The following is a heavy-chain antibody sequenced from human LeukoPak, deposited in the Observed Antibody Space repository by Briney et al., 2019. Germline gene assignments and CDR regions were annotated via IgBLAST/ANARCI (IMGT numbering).Heavy chain of an antibody. CDR1: GFSFSSYG. CDR2: ISAGGGST. J-gene: IGHJ4*02. D-gene: IGHD6-19*01. V-gene: IGHV3-23*01. Sequence: GGSLRLSCAASGFSFSSYGMSWVRQAPGKGLEWVSAISAGGGSTNYADSVKGRFTISRDNAKNTLYLQMNSLRAEDTAVYFCAGGSGWVTDSWGQGTLVTVSA. CDR3: AGGSGWVTDS.